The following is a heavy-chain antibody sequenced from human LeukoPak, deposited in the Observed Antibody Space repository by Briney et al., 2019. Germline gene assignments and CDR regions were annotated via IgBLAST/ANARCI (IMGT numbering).Heavy chain of an antibody. CDR2: MNPNSGNT. J-gene: IGHJ6*02. CDR1: GYTFTSYD. Sequence: ASVKVSCKASGYTFTSYDINWVRQATGQGLEWMGWMNPNSGNTGYAQKFQGRVTMTRNTSISTAYMELSSLRSEDTAVYYCARGRITMVRGYYYYYGMDVWAKGPRSPSP. D-gene: IGHD3-10*01. CDR3: ARGRITMVRGYYYYYGMDV. V-gene: IGHV1-8*01.